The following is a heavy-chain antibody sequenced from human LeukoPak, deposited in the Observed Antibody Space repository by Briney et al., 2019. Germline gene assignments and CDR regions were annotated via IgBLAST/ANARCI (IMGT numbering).Heavy chain of an antibody. CDR3: ATRGIAAA. Sequence: GGSLRLSCAASGFPFTSYGMSWVRQAPGKGLEWVSLISGGGGSTYYADSVKGRFTISRDNSKNTLYLQVNRLTAEDTAVYYCATRGIAAAWGQGTLVTVSS. CDR1: GFPFTSYG. V-gene: IGHV3-23*01. D-gene: IGHD6-13*01. CDR2: ISGGGGST. J-gene: IGHJ5*02.